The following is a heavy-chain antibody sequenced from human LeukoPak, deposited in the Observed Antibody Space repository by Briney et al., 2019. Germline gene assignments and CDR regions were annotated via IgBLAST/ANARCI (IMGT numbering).Heavy chain of an antibody. Sequence: GGSLRLSCAASGFTSSSFDMSWVRRAPGKGLEWVSGISDSGGYTYYADSVKGRFTISRDNSKNTLYLHMNSLRAEDTAVYYCAKLGNFASGSYSDWGQGTLVTVSS. V-gene: IGHV3-23*01. CDR2: ISDSGGYT. CDR3: AKLGNFASGSYSD. D-gene: IGHD3-10*01. CDR1: GFTSSSFD. J-gene: IGHJ4*02.